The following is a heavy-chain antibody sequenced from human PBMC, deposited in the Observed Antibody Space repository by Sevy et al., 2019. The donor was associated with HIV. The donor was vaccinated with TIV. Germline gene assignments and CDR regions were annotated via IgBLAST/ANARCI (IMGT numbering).Heavy chain of an antibody. D-gene: IGHD6-13*01. J-gene: IGHJ4*02. CDR1: GFTFSSYW. CDR2: IYVDGRTA. Sequence: GGALRLSCAASGFTFSSYWMHWVRQAPGKGLVWLSRIYVDGRTASYADSVKGRFDISRDNAKNTLYLQMNSLRDEDTAVYYCGRVPVAAAGTGIDYWGQGTLVTVSS. V-gene: IGHV3-74*01. CDR3: GRVPVAAAGTGIDY.